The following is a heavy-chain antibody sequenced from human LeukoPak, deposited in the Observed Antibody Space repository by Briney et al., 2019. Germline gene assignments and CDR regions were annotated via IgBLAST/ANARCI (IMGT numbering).Heavy chain of an antibody. CDR3: ARVGGSGTDYYYMDV. D-gene: IGHD2-15*01. CDR1: GGSISRYY. V-gene: IGHV4-4*07. J-gene: IGHJ6*03. CDR2: IYTSGST. Sequence: SETLSLTCTVSGGSISRYYWSWIRQPAGKGLEWIGRIYTSGSTNYNPSLKSRVTISVDKSKNQLSLKLSSVTAADTAVYYCARVGGSGTDYYYMDVWGKGTTVTVSS.